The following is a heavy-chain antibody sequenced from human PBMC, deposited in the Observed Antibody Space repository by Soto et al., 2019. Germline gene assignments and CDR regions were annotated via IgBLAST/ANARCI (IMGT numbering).Heavy chain of an antibody. CDR3: ARARSSGRDDAIDI. V-gene: IGHV3-11*05. D-gene: IGHD3-10*01. J-gene: IGHJ3*02. CDR1: GFTFSDYY. CDR2: ISGTSYYT. Sequence: QVQLVESGGGLVEPGGSLRLSCGASGFTFSDYYMTWIRQAPGKGLEWVSYISGTSYYTNYADSVKGRFIISRDNAKSSLYLHMKSLRAEDTAVYYCARARSSGRDDAIDIWGQGTMVTVSS.